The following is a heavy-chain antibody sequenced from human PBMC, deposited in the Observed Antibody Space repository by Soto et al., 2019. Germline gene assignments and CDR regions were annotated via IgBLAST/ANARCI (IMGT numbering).Heavy chain of an antibody. CDR3: ARDQHYYDTNPPRFDY. Sequence: ASVKVSCKASGYTFTGYYMHWVRQAPGQGLEWMGWINPNSGGTNYAQKFQGRVTMTRDTSISTAYMELSRLRSDDTAVYYCARDQHYYDTNPPRFDYWGQGTLVTVSS. J-gene: IGHJ4*02. V-gene: IGHV1-2*02. D-gene: IGHD3-22*01. CDR1: GYTFTGYY. CDR2: INPNSGGT.